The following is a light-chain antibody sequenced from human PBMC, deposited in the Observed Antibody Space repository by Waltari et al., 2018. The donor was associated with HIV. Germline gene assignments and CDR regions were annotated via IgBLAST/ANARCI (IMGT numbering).Light chain of an antibody. V-gene: IGKV1-5*03. CDR3: LQYDNLWT. Sequence: IEVTQPPSTLTASVGDTVTLTCRASQSIRNYLAWYQQKPGRAPQLLISEASTLEGGVPSRFSGSGSGTVFSLTISSLQPDDFATYYCLQYDNLWTFGQGTKVE. CDR2: EAS. CDR1: QSIRNY. J-gene: IGKJ1*01.